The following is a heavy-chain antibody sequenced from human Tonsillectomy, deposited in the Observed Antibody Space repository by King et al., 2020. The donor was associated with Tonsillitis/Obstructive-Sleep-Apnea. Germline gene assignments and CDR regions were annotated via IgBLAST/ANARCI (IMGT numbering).Heavy chain of an antibody. J-gene: IGHJ6*03. Sequence: VQLVESGGGVVQPGRSPRLSCAASGFTFSEYGMYWVRQAPGKGLDWVAAISRDGSSKFYSDSVRGRFAISRDNSKSTLYLQLNSVTAGDTALYYCARERRMKYYMDVWGKGTTVTVSS. CDR1: GFTFSEYG. D-gene: IGHD2/OR15-2a*01. CDR3: ARERRMKYYMDV. CDR2: ISRDGSSK. V-gene: IGHV3-30*03.